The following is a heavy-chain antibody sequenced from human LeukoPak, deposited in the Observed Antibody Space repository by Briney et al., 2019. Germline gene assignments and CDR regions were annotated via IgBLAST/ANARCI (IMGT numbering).Heavy chain of an antibody. CDR3: ARDNFIGSSWTRSPFDI. J-gene: IGHJ3*02. Sequence: GGSLRLSCAASGFTVSSNYMSWVRQAPGKGLEWVSVIYSGGSTYYADSVKGRFTISRDNSKNTLYLQMNSLRAEDTAVYYCARDNFIGSSWTRSPFDIWGQGTMVTVSS. CDR1: GFTVSSNY. D-gene: IGHD6-13*01. CDR2: IYSGGST. V-gene: IGHV3-53*01.